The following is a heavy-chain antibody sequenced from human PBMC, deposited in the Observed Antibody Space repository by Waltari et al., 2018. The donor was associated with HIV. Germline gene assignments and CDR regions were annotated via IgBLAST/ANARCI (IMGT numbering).Heavy chain of an antibody. Sequence: QVQLQESGPGLVKPSQTLSLTCTVSGGSISSGRYYWSWIRTPAGKGLEWIWRIYPSGSTNYNPSLKSRVTISVDTSKNQFSLKLSSVTAADTAVYYCARGSGSELENWFDPWGQGTLVTVSS. CDR1: GGSISSGRYY. J-gene: IGHJ5*02. D-gene: IGHD3-10*01. V-gene: IGHV4-61*02. CDR3: ARGSGSELENWFDP. CDR2: IYPSGST.